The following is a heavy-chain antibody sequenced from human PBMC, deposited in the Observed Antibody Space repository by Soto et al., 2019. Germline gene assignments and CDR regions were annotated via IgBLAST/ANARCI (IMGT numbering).Heavy chain of an antibody. D-gene: IGHD2-2*01. CDR2: IIPISGTA. V-gene: IGHV1-69*01. Sequence: QVQLVQSGAEVKKPGSSVKVSCKASGGTFSSYAISWVRQAPGQGLEWMGGIIPISGTANYAQKFQGRVTITADESTSTAYMELSSLRSEDTAVYYCARSHGSSTSLEIYYYYYYGMDGWGQGTTVTGSS. CDR1: GGTFSSYA. CDR3: ARSHGSSTSLEIYYYYYYGMDG. J-gene: IGHJ6*02.